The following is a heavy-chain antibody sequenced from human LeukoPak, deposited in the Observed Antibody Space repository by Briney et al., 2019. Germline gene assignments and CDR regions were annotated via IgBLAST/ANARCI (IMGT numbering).Heavy chain of an antibody. Sequence: ASVKVSCKASGYTFTGYYMHWVRQAPGQGLEWMGWINPNSGGTNYAQKFQGWVTMTRDTSISTAYMELSRLRSDDTAVYYCARDLVSGIAAAGDYYYGMDVWGQGTTVTVSS. V-gene: IGHV1-2*04. CDR1: GYTFTGYY. CDR3: ARDLVSGIAAAGDYYYGMDV. CDR2: INPNSGGT. J-gene: IGHJ6*02. D-gene: IGHD6-13*01.